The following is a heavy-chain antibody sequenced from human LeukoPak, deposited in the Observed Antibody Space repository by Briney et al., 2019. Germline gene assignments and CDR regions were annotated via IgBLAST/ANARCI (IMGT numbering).Heavy chain of an antibody. V-gene: IGHV3-20*04. CDR2: INWNGGST. CDR3: ARDTLPDDAFDI. D-gene: IGHD3-16*01. Sequence: PGGSLRLSCEVSGFTFDDHAINCVRQAPGKGLEWVANINWNGGSTGYGDSVKGRFTISRDNTKNSVFLQMHSLRGDDTALYYCARDTLPDDAFDIGGQGTMVIVSS. CDR1: GFTFDDHA. J-gene: IGHJ3*02.